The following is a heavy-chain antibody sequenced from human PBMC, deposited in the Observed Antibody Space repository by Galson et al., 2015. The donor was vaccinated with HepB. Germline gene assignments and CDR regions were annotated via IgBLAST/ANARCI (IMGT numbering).Heavy chain of an antibody. J-gene: IGHJ4*02. Sequence: SLRLSCAASGFTFSNAWMSWVRQAPGKGLEWVGRIRSKTDGGTTDYAAPVKGRFTISRDDSKNTLYLQMNSLKTEDTAVYYCTTGWRYRGYDGYWGQGTLVTVSS. CDR1: GFTFSNAW. V-gene: IGHV3-15*01. D-gene: IGHD5-12*01. CDR3: TTGWRYRGYDGY. CDR2: IRSKTDGGTT.